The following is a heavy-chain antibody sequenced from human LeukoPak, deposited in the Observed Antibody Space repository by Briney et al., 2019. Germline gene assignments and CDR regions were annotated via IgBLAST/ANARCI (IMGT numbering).Heavy chain of an antibody. V-gene: IGHV3-7*01. Sequence: GGSLRLSCTASGFIFSTSWMTWVRQAPGKGLEWVANINLDGSEKYYVDSVKGRFTISRDNAKNSLYLQMNSLRAEDTAVYYCVRSSSSIFDYWGQGTLVTVSS. CDR2: INLDGSEK. CDR1: GFIFSTSW. J-gene: IGHJ4*02. D-gene: IGHD6-6*01. CDR3: VRSSSSIFDY.